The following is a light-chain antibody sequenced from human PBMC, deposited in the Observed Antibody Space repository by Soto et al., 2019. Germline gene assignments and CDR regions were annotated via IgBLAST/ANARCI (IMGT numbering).Light chain of an antibody. CDR2: GAS. CDR1: QSVGSS. CDR3: QQYNNWPPWT. J-gene: IGKJ1*01. V-gene: IGKV3-15*01. Sequence: EIVMTQSPATLSVSPGERATLSCRASQSVGSSLAWYQQKPGQAPRLLIYGASTRATGIPARFSGSGSGREFTLTISSLQSEDFAVYYCQQYNNWPPWTFGQGTKVEI.